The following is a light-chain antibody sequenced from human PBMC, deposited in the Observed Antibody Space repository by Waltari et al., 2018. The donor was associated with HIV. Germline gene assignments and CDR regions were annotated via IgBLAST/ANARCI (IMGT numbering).Light chain of an antibody. CDR1: QTINNH. V-gene: IGKV1-39*01. CDR3: QRSRA. CDR2: AAS. J-gene: IGKJ1*01. Sequence: DIQMTQSPSSVSASVGDRVTITCRASQTINNHLNWYQERPGKGPRLLIYAASSLQNGVPSRFNGSGSGTDFTLTISSLQPEDVTAFFCQRSRAFGQGTKVEIK.